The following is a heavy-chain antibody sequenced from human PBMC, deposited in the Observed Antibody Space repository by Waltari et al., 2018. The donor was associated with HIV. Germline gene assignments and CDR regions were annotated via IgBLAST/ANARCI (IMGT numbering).Heavy chain of an antibody. J-gene: IGHJ2*01. V-gene: IGHV1-2*02. CDR1: GYTFTGYY. CDR2: INPNSGDT. D-gene: IGHD2-15*01. Sequence: QVQLVQSGAEVKKSGASVKVSCKASGYTFTGYYMHWVRQAPGQGLEWMGWINPNSGDTNYAQKFQGRVTMTRDTSISTAYMELSRLRSDDSAVYYCARITLGYCSGGSCPTNWYFDLWGRGALVTVSS. CDR3: ARITLGYCSGGSCPTNWYFDL.